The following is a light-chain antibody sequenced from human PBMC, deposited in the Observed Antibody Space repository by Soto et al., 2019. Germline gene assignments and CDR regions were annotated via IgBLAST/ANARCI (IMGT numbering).Light chain of an antibody. CDR1: SSDVGGYNY. CDR3: CSYAGSYTFV. Sequence: SALTQPRSVSGSPGQSVTISCTGTSSDVGGYNYVSWYQQHPGKAPKLMIYDVSERPSGVPDRFSGSKSGNTASLTISGLQAEDEADYYCCSYAGSYTFVFAPGTKLTVL. V-gene: IGLV2-11*01. J-gene: IGLJ1*01. CDR2: DVS.